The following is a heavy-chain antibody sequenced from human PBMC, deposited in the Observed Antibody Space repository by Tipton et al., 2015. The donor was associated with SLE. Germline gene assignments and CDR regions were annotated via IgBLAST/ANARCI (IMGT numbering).Heavy chain of an antibody. CDR2: VRSKANSHAT. J-gene: IGHJ3*02. Sequence: SLRLSCVASGFTFSGSAIHWVRQASGKGLEWVGRVRSKANSHATGYAASVRGRFIISRDDSKNTAFLQMNSLKTEDTAVYYCTREGYDFWSGYPGAFDIWGQGTMVTVSS. V-gene: IGHV3-73*01. CDR3: TREGYDFWSGYPGAFDI. D-gene: IGHD3-3*01. CDR1: GFTFSGSA.